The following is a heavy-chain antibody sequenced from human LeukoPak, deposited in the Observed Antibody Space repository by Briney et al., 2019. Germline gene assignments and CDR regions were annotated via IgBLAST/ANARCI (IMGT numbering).Heavy chain of an antibody. CDR2: IYYSGST. CDR3: ARVSPVVAAVDY. Sequence: SETLSLTCTVSGGSISSYYWSWIRQPPGKGLEWIGYIYYSGSTNYNPSLKSRVTISVDTSKNQFSLKLSSVTAADTAVYYCARVSPVVAAVDYWGQGTLVTVSS. V-gene: IGHV4-59*01. D-gene: IGHD2-15*01. CDR1: GGSISSYY. J-gene: IGHJ4*02.